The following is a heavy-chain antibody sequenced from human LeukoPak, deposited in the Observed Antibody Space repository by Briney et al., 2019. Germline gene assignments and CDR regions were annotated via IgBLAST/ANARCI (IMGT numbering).Heavy chain of an antibody. CDR2: IKSKTDGGTT. CDR1: GFTFSSYT. V-gene: IGHV3-15*01. Sequence: GGSLRLSCAVSGFTFSSYTMSWVRQAPGKGLEWVGRIKSKTDGGTTDYAAPVKGRFTISRDDSKNTLYLQMNSLKTEDTAVYYCTTDDNWNDFRWGQGTLVTVSS. J-gene: IGHJ4*02. CDR3: TTDDNWNDFR. D-gene: IGHD1-1*01.